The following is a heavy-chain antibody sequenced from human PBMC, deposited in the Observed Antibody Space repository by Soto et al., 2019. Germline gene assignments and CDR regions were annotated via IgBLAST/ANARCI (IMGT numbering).Heavy chain of an antibody. D-gene: IGHD6-19*01. J-gene: IGHJ5*02. CDR3: ARLCSSVWYWVRPGWFDP. V-gene: IGHV4-39*01. CDR1: GGSISSSSYY. Sequence: PSETLSLTCTVSGGSISSSSYYWGWIRQPPGKGLEWIGSIYYSGSTYYNPSLKSRVTISVDTSKNQFSLKLSSVTAADTAVYYCARLCSSVWYWVRPGWFDPWGQGTLVTVSS. CDR2: IYYSGST.